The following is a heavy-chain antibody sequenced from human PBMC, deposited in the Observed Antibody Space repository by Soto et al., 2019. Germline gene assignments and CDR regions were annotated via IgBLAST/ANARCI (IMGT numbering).Heavy chain of an antibody. D-gene: IGHD1-20*01. J-gene: IGHJ1*01. Sequence: GSSVKVSCKASGGTFSGYAISWVRQAPGQGLEWMGGIIPILGITNYAQKFQGRITIDADESTGTAYMDLRSLRSEDTAIYYCARDPRSITGTTSSEDFHYWGQGTLVTVAS. CDR3: ARDPRSITGTTSSEDFHY. CDR2: IIPILGIT. CDR1: GGTFSGYA. V-gene: IGHV1-69*13.